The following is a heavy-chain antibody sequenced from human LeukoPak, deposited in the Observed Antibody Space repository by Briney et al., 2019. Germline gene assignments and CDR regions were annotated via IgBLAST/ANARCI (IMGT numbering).Heavy chain of an antibody. V-gene: IGHV1-18*01. J-gene: IGHJ6*02. CDR3: ATGAYYDSSGPIAYYYYGMDV. Sequence: ASVKVSCKASGYTFTSYGISWVRQAPGQGLEWMGWISAYNGNTNYAQKLQGRVTMTTDTSTSTAYMELSSLRSEDTAVYYCATGAYYDSSGPIAYYYYGMDVWGQGTTVTVSS. CDR2: ISAYNGNT. D-gene: IGHD3-22*01. CDR1: GYTFTSYG.